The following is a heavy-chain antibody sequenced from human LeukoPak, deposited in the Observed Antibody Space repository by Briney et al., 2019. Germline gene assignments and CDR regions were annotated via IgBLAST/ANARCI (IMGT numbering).Heavy chain of an antibody. CDR1: GYTFTSYD. Sequence: ESSVKVSCKASGYTFTSYDINWVRQATGQGLEWMGWMNPNSGNTGYAQKFQGRVTMTRDTSISTAYMELSRLRSDDTAVYYCARGRLLWFGLRCWFDPWGQGTLVTVSS. D-gene: IGHD3-10*01. CDR2: MNPNSGNT. J-gene: IGHJ5*02. CDR3: ARGRLLWFGLRCWFDP. V-gene: IGHV1-8*01.